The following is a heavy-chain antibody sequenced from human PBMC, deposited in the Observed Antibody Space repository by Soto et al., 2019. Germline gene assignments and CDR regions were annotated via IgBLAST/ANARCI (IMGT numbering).Heavy chain of an antibody. D-gene: IGHD2-2*01. V-gene: IGHV4-59*01. CDR3: ASGPKYCSSTSCYSLGFDP. CDR1: EGSIISYY. J-gene: IGHJ5*02. Sequence: SETLPLPCTVAEGSIISYYGSWIRQPPGKGLEWIGYIYYSGSTNYNPSLKSRVTISVDTSKNQFSLKLSSVTAADTAVYYCASGPKYCSSTSCYSLGFDPWGQGTLVTVSS. CDR2: IYYSGST.